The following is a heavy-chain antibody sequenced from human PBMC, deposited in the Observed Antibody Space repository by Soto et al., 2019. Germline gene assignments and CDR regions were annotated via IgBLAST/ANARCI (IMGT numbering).Heavy chain of an antibody. CDR2: ISSSSTYI. D-gene: IGHD3-10*01. V-gene: IGHV3-21*01. CDR1: GFTFSSYT. CDR3: ARDLAPPGSRYNWFDP. Sequence: AGGSLRLSCAASGFTFSSYTMNWVRQAPGKGVEWVSSISSSSTYIYYADSVKGRLTISRDNAKNSLYLQMNSLRAEDTAVYYCARDLAPPGSRYNWFDPWGQGTLVTV. J-gene: IGHJ5*02.